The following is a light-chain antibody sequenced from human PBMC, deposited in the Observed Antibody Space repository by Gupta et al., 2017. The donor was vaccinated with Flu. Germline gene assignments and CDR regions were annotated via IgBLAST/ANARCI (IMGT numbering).Light chain of an antibody. J-gene: IGKJ2*01. CDR2: WAS. CDR3: QQSYSIPYT. CDR1: QSVLHSTTYKTY. V-gene: IGKV4-1*01. Sequence: SLGERATINCNSSQSVLHSTTYKTYLAWYQQKPGQPPQLIIFWASTRESGVPDRFSGSGSGSDLTLTISSLQAEDVSVYYCQQSYSIPYTFGQGTKLEIK.